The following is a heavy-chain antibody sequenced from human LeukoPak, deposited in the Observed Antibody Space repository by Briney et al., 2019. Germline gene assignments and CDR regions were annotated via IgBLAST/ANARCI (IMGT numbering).Heavy chain of an antibody. CDR3: ANDVLDCYDSSCYSPFGY. Sequence: PGGSLRLSCAASGFTFSSYGMNWVRQAPGKGLEWVSAISGSGGSTYYADSVKGRFTISRDNSKNTLYLQMNSLRAEDTAVYYAANDVLDCYDSSCYSPFGYWGQGTLVTVSS. CDR2: ISGSGGST. D-gene: IGHD3-22*01. CDR1: GFTFSSYG. V-gene: IGHV3-23*01. J-gene: IGHJ4*02.